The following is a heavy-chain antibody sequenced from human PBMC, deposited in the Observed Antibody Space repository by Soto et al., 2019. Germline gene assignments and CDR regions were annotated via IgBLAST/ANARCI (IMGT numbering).Heavy chain of an antibody. Sequence: EVQLVESGGGLVQPGGSLRLSCAASGFTFSNYWMTWVRQAPGKGLEWVANIKQDGSDKYYEDSVRGRFTISRDNAKNSVYLQMNSLRAEDTAVYYCARAQSYDFWSGYMIFYDWGQGTVVTVST. D-gene: IGHD3-3*01. CDR1: GFTFSNYW. CDR2: IKQDGSDK. V-gene: IGHV3-7*01. J-gene: IGHJ4*02. CDR3: ARAQSYDFWSGYMIFYD.